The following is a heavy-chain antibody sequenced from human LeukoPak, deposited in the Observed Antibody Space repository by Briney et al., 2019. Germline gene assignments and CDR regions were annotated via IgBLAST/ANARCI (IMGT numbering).Heavy chain of an antibody. J-gene: IGHJ4*02. CDR1: GGSFSGYY. V-gene: IGHV4-34*01. Sequence: KPSETLSLTCAVYGGSFSGYYWSWIRQPPGKGLEWIGEINHSGSTNYNPSLKSRVTISADTSKNQFSLKLSSVTAADTAVYYCARGRGSGYYRYWGQGTLVTVSS. CDR2: INHSGST. CDR3: ARGRGSGYYRY. D-gene: IGHD3-22*01.